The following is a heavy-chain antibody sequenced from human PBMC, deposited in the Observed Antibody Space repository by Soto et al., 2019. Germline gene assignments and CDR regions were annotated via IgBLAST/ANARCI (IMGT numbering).Heavy chain of an antibody. J-gene: IGHJ5*02. V-gene: IGHV4-4*01. Sequence: SETLSLTCAVSGGSISSSNWWSWVRQPPGKGLEWIGEIYHSGSTNYNPSLKSRVTISVEKSKNQFSLKLSSVTAADTAVYCWARGPIVVVVAATPGGWFDPWGQGTMVTVSS. CDR1: GGSISSSNW. D-gene: IGHD2-15*01. CDR2: IYHSGST. CDR3: ARGPIVVVVAATPGGWFDP.